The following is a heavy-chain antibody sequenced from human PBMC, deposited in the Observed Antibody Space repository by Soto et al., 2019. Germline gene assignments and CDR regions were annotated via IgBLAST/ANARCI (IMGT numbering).Heavy chain of an antibody. CDR3: ATYPRPAILGAAPAAN. D-gene: IGHD2-21*01. J-gene: IGHJ1*01. V-gene: IGHV1-46*01. CDR1: GYSFTSSS. CDR2: ISPISST. Sequence: QVELVQSGAEVKKPGASVKVSCKASGYSFTSSSMHWVRQAPGQGLEWVGIISPISSTTSAQKFQGRISITRATSTTTVLLELTSLTSDDTAIYSCATYPRPAILGAAPAANWGQGTLVPVSS.